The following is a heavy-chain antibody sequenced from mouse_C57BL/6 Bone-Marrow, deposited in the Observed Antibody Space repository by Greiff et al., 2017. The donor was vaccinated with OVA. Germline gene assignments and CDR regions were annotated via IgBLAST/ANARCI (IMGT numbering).Heavy chain of an antibody. CDR1: GYTFTSYW. V-gene: IGHV1-50*01. CDR2: IDPSDSYT. D-gene: IGHD2-3*01. CDR3: ARGGWLLPLDY. Sequence: QVHVKQPGAELVKPGASVKLSCKASGYTFTSYWMQWVKQRPGQGLEWIGEIDPSDSYTNYNQKFKGKATLTVDTSSSTAYMQLSSLTSEDSVVYYCARGGWLLPLDYWGQGTTLTVSS. J-gene: IGHJ2*01.